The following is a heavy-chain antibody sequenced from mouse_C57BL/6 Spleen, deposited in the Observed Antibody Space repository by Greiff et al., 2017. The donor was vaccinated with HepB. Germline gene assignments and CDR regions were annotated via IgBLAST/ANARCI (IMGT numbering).Heavy chain of an antibody. J-gene: IGHJ2*01. CDR3: ARWGIGSYFDY. V-gene: IGHV1-26*01. CDR2: INPNNGGT. Sequence: EVQLQQSGPELVKPGASVKISCKASGYTFTDYYMNWVKQSHGKSLEWIGDINPNNGGTSYNQKFKGKATLTVDKSSSTAYMELRSLTSEDSAVYYCARWGIGSYFDYWGQGTTLTVSS. D-gene: IGHD1-1*01. CDR1: GYTFTDYY.